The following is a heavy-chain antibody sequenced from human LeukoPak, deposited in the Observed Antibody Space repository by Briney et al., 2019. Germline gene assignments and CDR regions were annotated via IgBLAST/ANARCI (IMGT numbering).Heavy chain of an antibody. J-gene: IGHJ4*02. V-gene: IGHV4-34*01. CDR2: INHSGST. Sequence: PSETLSLTCAVYGGSFSGYYWSWLRQPPGKGLEWIGEINHSGSTNYNPSLKSRVTISVDTSKNQFSLKLSSVTAADTAVYYCARKQLWLRGYFDYWGQGTLVTVSS. D-gene: IGHD5-18*01. CDR1: GGSFSGYY. CDR3: ARKQLWLRGYFDY.